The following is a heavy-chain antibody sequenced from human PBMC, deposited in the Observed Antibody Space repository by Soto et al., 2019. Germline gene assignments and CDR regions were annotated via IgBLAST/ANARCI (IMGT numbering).Heavy chain of an antibody. CDR3: ARGTYRSKTDFDY. V-gene: IGHV3-48*04. Sequence: PGGSLRLSCAASGFTFSSYSMNWVRQAPGKGLEWVSYISSSSGTISYANSVKGRFTISRDNAQNSLYLQMTSLRAEDTAVYYCARGTYRSKTDFDYWGQGTLVTVSS. D-gene: IGHD6-13*01. J-gene: IGHJ4*02. CDR2: ISSSSGTI. CDR1: GFTFSSYS.